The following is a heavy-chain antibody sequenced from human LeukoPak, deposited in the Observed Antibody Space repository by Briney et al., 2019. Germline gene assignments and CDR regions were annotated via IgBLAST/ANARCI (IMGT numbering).Heavy chain of an antibody. CDR3: AKLAKYFYGSETYYFFEH. Sequence: GGSLRLSCAASGFSFTTYWMGWVRQAPGKGLEWVANINQDGTEKYYVDSVRGRFTISRGNAKNSLYLQMHSLGVEDTAVHYCAKLAKYFYGSETYYFFEHWGQGTPVTASS. CDR2: INQDGTEK. V-gene: IGHV3-7*01. J-gene: IGHJ4*02. CDR1: GFSFTTYW. D-gene: IGHD3-10*01.